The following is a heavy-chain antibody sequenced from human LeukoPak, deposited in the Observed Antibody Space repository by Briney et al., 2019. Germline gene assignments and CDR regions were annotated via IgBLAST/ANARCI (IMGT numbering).Heavy chain of an antibody. CDR1: GFTFSDYY. Sequence: GGSLRLSCAASGFTFSDYYMSWIRQAPGKGLEWVSYISSSGITVYYADSVKGRFTVSRDNAKNSLYLQMNSLRAEDTAVYYCAREGTVGGTTHFYYFDYWGQGTLVTVSP. D-gene: IGHD1-26*01. CDR3: AREGTVGGTTHFYYFDY. V-gene: IGHV3-11*01. CDR2: ISSSGITV. J-gene: IGHJ4*02.